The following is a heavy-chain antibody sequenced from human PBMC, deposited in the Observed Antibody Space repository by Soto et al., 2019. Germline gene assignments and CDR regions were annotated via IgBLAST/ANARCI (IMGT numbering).Heavy chain of an antibody. J-gene: IGHJ3*02. CDR3: ARDFTRVPPGYCSSTSCYGDDAFDI. Sequence: SGTLSLTFTVSGGSISSYYWSWIRQPPGKGLEWIGYIYYSGSTNYNPSLKSRVTISVDTSKNQFSLKLSSVTAADTAVYYCARDFTRVPPGYCSSTSCYGDDAFDIWGQGTMVTVSS. CDR2: IYYSGST. D-gene: IGHD2-2*01. V-gene: IGHV4-59*01. CDR1: GGSISSYY.